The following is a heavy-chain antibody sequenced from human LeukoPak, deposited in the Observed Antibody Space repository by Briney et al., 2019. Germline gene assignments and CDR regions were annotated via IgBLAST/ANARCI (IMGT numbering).Heavy chain of an antibody. D-gene: IGHD5-12*01. V-gene: IGHV3-21*04. CDR2: ISSSSSYI. Sequence: GGSLRLSCAASGFTFSSYSMNWVRQAPGKGLEWVSSISSSSSYIYYADSLKGRFTISRDNSKNTLYLQMNSLRAEDTAVYYCANVPYSGYGYYYYYMDVWGKGTTVTVSS. CDR1: GFTFSSYS. CDR3: ANVPYSGYGYYYYYMDV. J-gene: IGHJ6*03.